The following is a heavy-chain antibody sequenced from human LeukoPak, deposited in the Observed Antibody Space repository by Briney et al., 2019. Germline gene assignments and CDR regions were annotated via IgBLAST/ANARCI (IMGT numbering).Heavy chain of an antibody. D-gene: IGHD3-10*01. V-gene: IGHV4-59*01. Sequence: SETLSLTCTVSGGSISSYYWSWIRQPPGKGLEWIGYIYYSGSTNYNPSLKSRVTISVDTSKNQFSLKLSSVTAADTAVYYSASLLSPYNWFDPWGQGTLVTVSS. J-gene: IGHJ5*02. CDR1: GGSISSYY. CDR2: IYYSGST. CDR3: ASLLSPYNWFDP.